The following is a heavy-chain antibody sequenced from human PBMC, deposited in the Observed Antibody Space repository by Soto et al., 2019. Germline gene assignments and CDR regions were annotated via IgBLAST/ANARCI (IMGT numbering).Heavy chain of an antibody. V-gene: IGHV4-39*02. CDR2: IYYDGST. CDR3: ATVLLGAALHPGSDA. D-gene: IGHD2-2*02. CDR1: GGSINNNNYY. J-gene: IGHJ4*01. Sequence: SETLSLSCTVSGGSINNNNYYWAWIRQPPGRGLSWIASIYYDGSTYYNSSLKSRVTISRDTSKNHFSLRLTSMTAADTAVYYGATVLLGAALHPGSDAWGHGTLVTV.